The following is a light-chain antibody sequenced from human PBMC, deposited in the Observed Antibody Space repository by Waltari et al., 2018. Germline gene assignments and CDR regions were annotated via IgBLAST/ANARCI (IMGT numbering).Light chain of an antibody. V-gene: IGLV1-40*01. J-gene: IGLJ2*01. CDR3: QSYDSDLSGAL. CDR2: END. CDR1: SSNIGGYF. Sequence: QSVLTQPPSVSGAPGQRVSISCTGSSSNIGGYFVHWYQQLPGTAPKLLIYENDKRPSGVSDRFSGSQSGTSASLTITGLQSEDEADYHCQSYDSDLSGALFGGGTRLTVL.